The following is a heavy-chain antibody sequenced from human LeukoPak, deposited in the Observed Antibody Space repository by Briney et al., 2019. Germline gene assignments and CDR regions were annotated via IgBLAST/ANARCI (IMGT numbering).Heavy chain of an antibody. V-gene: IGHV4-39*07. J-gene: IGHJ4*02. CDR1: GDSITTNSYW. D-gene: IGHD3-22*01. CDR2: IYHSRYT. Sequence: SETLSLTCSLSGDSITTNSYWWGWIRQSPGKGLEWIGEIYHSRYTTYNPSLKSRVTISADTSEKQLSLSLTSVTAADTALYYCARIRCSHTDNTCYNYWGQGTLVTVSS. CDR3: ARIRCSHTDNTCYNY.